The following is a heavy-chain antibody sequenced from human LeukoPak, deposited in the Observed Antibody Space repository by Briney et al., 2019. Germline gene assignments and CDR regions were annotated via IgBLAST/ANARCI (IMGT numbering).Heavy chain of an antibody. CDR2: IIPIFGTA. J-gene: IGHJ5*02. CDR1: GGTFSSYA. CDR3: ARDGSLAYVNWFDP. D-gene: IGHD2-8*01. V-gene: IGHV1-69*01. Sequence: GSSVKVSCKASGGTFSSYAISWVRQAPGQGLEWMGGIIPIFGTANYAQKFQGRVTITADESMSTAYMELSSLRSEDTAVYYCARDGSLAYVNWFDPWGQGTLVTVSS.